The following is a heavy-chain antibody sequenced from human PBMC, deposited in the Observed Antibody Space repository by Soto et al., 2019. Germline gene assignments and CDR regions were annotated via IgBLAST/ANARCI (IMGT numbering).Heavy chain of an antibody. J-gene: IGHJ4*02. CDR3: ATSYGSGYRAFDS. Sequence: QVQLVQSGADVQRPGSSVRVSCKASGDTFNFYSINWVRQAPGLGLQWMGRINPILSMSNYAPRFQGRVTMTADKSTSNAYMELSSLRSEDTAMYYCATSYGSGYRAFDSWGQGALVTVSS. V-gene: IGHV1-69*02. CDR1: GDTFNFYS. CDR2: INPILSMS. D-gene: IGHD3-10*01.